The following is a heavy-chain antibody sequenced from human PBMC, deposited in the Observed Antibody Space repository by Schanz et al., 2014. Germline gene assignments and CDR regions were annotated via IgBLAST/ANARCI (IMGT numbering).Heavy chain of an antibody. CDR2: ISSGGTTT. CDR1: GFIFSDYY. D-gene: IGHD2-21*02. CDR3: VRERTNYGGNSYFFDH. V-gene: IGHV3-11*04. Sequence: VQLVESGGGLVQPGGSLRLSCAASGFIFSDYYMAWIRQAPGKGPEYVSYISSGGTTTYHSDSVKGRFTISRDSAENSLYLQMNGLRVEDTAVYYCVRERTNYGGNSYFFDHWGQGTLGTVSS. J-gene: IGHJ4*02.